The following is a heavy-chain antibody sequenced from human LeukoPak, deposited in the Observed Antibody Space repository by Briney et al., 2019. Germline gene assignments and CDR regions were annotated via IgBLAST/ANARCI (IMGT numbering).Heavy chain of an antibody. J-gene: IGHJ4*02. Sequence: PSETLSLTCSVSGGSISSDHWNWIRQTPGKGLEWIGCIYYSGRTYYNPSLKSRVTISVDMSKNQFSLKLTSVTAADTAVYYCATWRGVFDWGQGTLVTVSS. V-gene: IGHV4-59*12. CDR3: ATWRGVFD. CDR2: IYYSGRT. D-gene: IGHD6-13*01. CDR1: GGSISSDH.